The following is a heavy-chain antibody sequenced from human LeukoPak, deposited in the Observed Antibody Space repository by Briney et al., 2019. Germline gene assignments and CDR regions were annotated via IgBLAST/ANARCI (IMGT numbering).Heavy chain of an antibody. V-gene: IGHV3-23*01. D-gene: IGHD2-2*01. CDR1: GFTFSSYA. CDR3: AKDAEDIVVVPAANPGCGMDV. CDR2: ISGSGGST. Sequence: GGSLRLSCAASGFTFSSYAMSWVRQAPGKGLEWVSAISGSGGSTYYADSVKGRFTISRDNSKNTLYLQMNSLRAEDTAVYYCAKDAEDIVVVPAANPGCGMDVWGQGTTVTVSS. J-gene: IGHJ6*02.